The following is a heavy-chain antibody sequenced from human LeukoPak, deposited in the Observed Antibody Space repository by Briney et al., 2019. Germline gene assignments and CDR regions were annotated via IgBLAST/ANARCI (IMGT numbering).Heavy chain of an antibody. Sequence: GASVKVSCKASGYTFTSYGISWVRQAPGQGLELMGWISAYNGNTNYAQKLQDRLTMTTDTSTSTAYMEQRSLRSDDTAVYYCARVDAVVPAASGDYWGQGTLVTVSS. CDR3: ARVDAVVPAASGDY. CDR1: GYTFTSYG. J-gene: IGHJ4*02. D-gene: IGHD2-2*01. V-gene: IGHV1-18*01. CDR2: ISAYNGNT.